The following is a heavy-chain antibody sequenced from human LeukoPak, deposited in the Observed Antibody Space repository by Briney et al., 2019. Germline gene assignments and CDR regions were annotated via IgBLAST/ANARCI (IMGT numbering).Heavy chain of an antibody. D-gene: IGHD2-2*01. J-gene: IGHJ4*02. Sequence: PGGCLRLSCAAPGFTFSNYAMSWVRQAPGEGLGWVSGISGSSGDTYYADSVKGRFSISRDNSKNTLYLQMNSLRAEDTAVYYCAKDPSNGRPHYFDYWGQGTLVTVSS. V-gene: IGHV3-23*01. CDR3: AKDPSNGRPHYFDY. CDR2: ISGSSGDT. CDR1: GFTFSNYA.